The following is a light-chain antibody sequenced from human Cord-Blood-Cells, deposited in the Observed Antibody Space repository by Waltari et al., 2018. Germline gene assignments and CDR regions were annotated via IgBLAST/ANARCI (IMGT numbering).Light chain of an antibody. CDR1: SSDVGGYNY. CDR3: SSYTSISTWV. V-gene: IGLV2-14*01. CDR2: DVS. Sequence: QSALTQPASVSGSPGQSITISCTGTSSDVGGYNYVSWYQQHPGKAPKLMIYDVSNRPSGVSNRVSGSKSGNTASLTISGLQAEDEADYYCSSYTSISTWVFGGGTKLTVL. J-gene: IGLJ3*02.